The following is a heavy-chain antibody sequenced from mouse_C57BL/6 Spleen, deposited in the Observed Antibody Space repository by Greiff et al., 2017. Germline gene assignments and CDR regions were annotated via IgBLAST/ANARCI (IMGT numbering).Heavy chain of an antibody. CDR2: ISPGDGDT. Sequence: VQGVESGAELVKPGASVKISCKASGYAFSSYWMNWVQQRPGKGLEWIGQISPGDGDTNYNGKFKGKATLTADKSSSTAYMQLSSLTSEDSAVYFCARASYDYDGYYFDYWGQGTTLTVSS. V-gene: IGHV1-80*01. CDR1: GYAFSSYW. D-gene: IGHD2-4*01. CDR3: ARASYDYDGYYFDY. J-gene: IGHJ2*01.